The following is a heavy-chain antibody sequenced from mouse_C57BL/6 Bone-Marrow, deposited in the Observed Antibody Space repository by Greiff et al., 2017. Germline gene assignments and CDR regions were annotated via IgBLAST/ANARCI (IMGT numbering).Heavy chain of an antibody. J-gene: IGHJ3*01. V-gene: IGHV1-19*01. CDR1: GYTFTDYY. Sequence: EVQLQQSGPVLVKPGASVKMSCKASGYTFTDYYMNWVKQSHGKSLEWIGVINPYNGGTSYNQKFKGKATLTVDKSSSTAYMELNSLTSEDSAVYYCARSVREAWFAYGGQGTLVTVSA. CDR2: INPYNGGT. CDR3: ARSVREAWFAY. D-gene: IGHD1-1*01.